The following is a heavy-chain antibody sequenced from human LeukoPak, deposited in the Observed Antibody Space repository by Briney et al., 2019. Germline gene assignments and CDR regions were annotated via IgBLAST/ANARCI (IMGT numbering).Heavy chain of an antibody. D-gene: IGHD3-9*01. V-gene: IGHV3-30*02. CDR2: IRYDGSNK. Sequence: PGGSLRLSCAASGFTFSTYGMHWVRQAPGKGLEWVAFIRYDGSNKYYAESVKGRFTISRDNSKNTLYLQMNSLRAEDTAVYYCDGHYDILTGRPPPVNSWGQGTLVTISS. CDR3: DGHYDILTGRPPPVNS. J-gene: IGHJ5*02. CDR1: GFTFSTYG.